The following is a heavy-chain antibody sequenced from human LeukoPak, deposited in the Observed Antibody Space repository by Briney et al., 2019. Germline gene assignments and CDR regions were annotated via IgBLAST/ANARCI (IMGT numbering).Heavy chain of an antibody. CDR3: ARDKSGSYSPPAF. CDR2: INPNSGGT. J-gene: IGHJ4*02. D-gene: IGHD1-26*01. V-gene: IGHV1-2*06. CDR1: GYTFTGYY. Sequence: ASVKVSCKASGYTFTGYYVHWVRQAPGQGLEWKGRINPNSGGTNYAQKFQGRVTMTRDTSISTTYMDLSSLISDDTAVYYCARDKSGSYSPPAFWGQGTLVTVSS.